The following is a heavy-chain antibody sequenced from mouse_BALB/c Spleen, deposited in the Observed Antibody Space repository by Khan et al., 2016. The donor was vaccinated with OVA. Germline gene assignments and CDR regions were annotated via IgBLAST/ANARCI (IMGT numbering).Heavy chain of an antibody. D-gene: IGHD1-1*01. Sequence: VQLQQSGAELVKPGASVKLSCTTSGFNIKDTYIHWVKQRPEQGLEWIGRIDPANGYTKFDPKFQGKATITTDTSSNTASLQLSSLTSEDTAVYYCARITYYGGSYWGQGTLVTVSS. J-gene: IGHJ3*01. CDR3: ARITYYGGSY. CDR2: IDPANGYT. V-gene: IGHV14-3*02. CDR1: GFNIKDTY.